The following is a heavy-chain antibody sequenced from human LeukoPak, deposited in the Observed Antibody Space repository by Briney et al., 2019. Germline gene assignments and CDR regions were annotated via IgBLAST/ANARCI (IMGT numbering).Heavy chain of an antibody. CDR3: ARWSGFLYNWFDP. CDR2: IYYSGST. Sequence: PSETLSLTCTVSGASISGSSYYWGWIRQPPGKGLEWIGSIYYSGSTHYNPSLKSRVTISVDTSNNQFSLKLSSVTAADTAVYYCARWSGFLYNWFDPWGQGTLVTVSS. J-gene: IGHJ5*02. D-gene: IGHD3-3*01. CDR1: GASISGSSYY. V-gene: IGHV4-39*01.